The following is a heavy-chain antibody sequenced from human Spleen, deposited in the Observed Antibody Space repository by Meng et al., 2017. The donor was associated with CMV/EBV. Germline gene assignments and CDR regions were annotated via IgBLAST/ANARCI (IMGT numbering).Heavy chain of an antibody. J-gene: IGHJ4*02. D-gene: IGHD6-19*01. Sequence: SGPTLVKPKETLTLTCTFSGFSLTTSGMLVSWIRQPPGKALEWLARIDWNDDKFYSTSLKTRLTISKETYKNQVVLTMTNMDPVDTATYYCARDPPGWSTGWYYFDYWGQGMLVTVSS. CDR1: GFSLTTSGML. CDR3: ARDPPGWSTGWYYFDY. CDR2: IDWNDDK. V-gene: IGHV2-70D*14.